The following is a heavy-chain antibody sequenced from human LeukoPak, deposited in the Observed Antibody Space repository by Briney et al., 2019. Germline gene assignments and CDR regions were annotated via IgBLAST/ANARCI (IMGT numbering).Heavy chain of an antibody. Sequence: PSQTLSLTRTVSGGSISSGSYYWSWIRQPAGKGLEWIGRIYTSGGTNYNPSLKSRVTISVDMSKNQFSLKLSSVTAADTAVYYCASRNYYDSSGYYYFDYWGQGTLVTVSS. V-gene: IGHV4-61*02. J-gene: IGHJ4*02. CDR2: IYTSGGT. D-gene: IGHD3-22*01. CDR3: ASRNYYDSSGYYYFDY. CDR1: GGSISSGSYY.